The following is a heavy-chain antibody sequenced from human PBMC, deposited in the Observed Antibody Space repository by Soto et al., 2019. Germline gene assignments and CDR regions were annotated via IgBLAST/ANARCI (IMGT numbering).Heavy chain of an antibody. D-gene: IGHD1-26*01. CDR3: TRGHSGTYYRALDY. CDR2: IKSDGTST. J-gene: IGHJ4*02. V-gene: IGHV3-74*01. CDR1: GFTFSSYW. Sequence: GSLRLSCAASGFTFSSYWMHWVRQAPGKGLVWVSHIKSDGTSTTYADSVRGRFTISRDNAKNTLYLQMNSLRAEDTSVYYCTRGHSGTYYRALDYWGQGTLVTVSS.